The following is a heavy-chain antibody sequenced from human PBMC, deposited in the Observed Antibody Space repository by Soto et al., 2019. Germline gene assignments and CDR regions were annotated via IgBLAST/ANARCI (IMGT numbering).Heavy chain of an antibody. CDR2: ISGSGGST. CDR1: GFTFSSYA. D-gene: IGHD6-19*01. CDR3: AKDLRGWYSEGY. V-gene: IGHV3-23*01. J-gene: IGHJ4*02. Sequence: HPGGSLRLSCAASGFTFSSYAMSWVRQAPGKGLEWVSAISGSGGSTYYADSVKGRFTISRDNSKNTLYLQMNSLRAEDTAVYYCAKDLRGWYSEGYWGQGTLVTVSS.